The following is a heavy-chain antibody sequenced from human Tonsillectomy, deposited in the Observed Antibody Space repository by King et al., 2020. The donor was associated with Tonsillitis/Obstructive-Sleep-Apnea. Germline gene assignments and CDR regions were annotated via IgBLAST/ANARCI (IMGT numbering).Heavy chain of an antibody. CDR1: GGTFSSYA. Sequence: QLVQSGAEVKKPGSSVKVSCKASGGTFSSYAISWVRQAPGQGLEWMGGIIPILGIANYAQKFQGRVTITADKSTSTAYMELSSLRSEDTAVYYCGTLFGDYVQKRELCYGLDVWGQGTTVTVSS. D-gene: IGHD4-17*01. J-gene: IGHJ6*02. CDR2: IIPILGIA. V-gene: IGHV1-69*10. CDR3: GTLFGDYVQKRELCYGLDV.